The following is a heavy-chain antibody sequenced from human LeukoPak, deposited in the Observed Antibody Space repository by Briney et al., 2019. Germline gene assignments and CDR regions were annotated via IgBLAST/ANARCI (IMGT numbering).Heavy chain of an antibody. V-gene: IGHV4-4*07. J-gene: IGHJ5*02. D-gene: IGHD5-24*01. CDR2: IYTSGST. Sequence: SETLSLTCTVSGGSISGYFWSWIRQPAGKGLEWIRRIYTSGSTYYNPSLKSRLTMSVDTDTSKNQFSLKLSSVTAADTAVYYCARSGYNNWFDPWGQGTLVTVSS. CDR3: ARSGYNNWFDP. CDR1: GGSISGYF.